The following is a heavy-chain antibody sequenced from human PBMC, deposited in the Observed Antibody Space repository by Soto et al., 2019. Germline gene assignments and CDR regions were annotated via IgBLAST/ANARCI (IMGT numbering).Heavy chain of an antibody. V-gene: IGHV4-39*01. Sequence: PSETLSLTCTVSGVSINSSSYYWGWIRQPPGKGLEWIGSIYYSGVTYYNSSLKSRVTISVDTSKNQFSLKLSSVTAADTAVYYCARQDVGYSYGCFDYWGQGTLVTVSS. CDR1: GVSINSSSYY. J-gene: IGHJ4*02. CDR3: ARQDVGYSYGCFDY. D-gene: IGHD5-18*01. CDR2: IYYSGVT.